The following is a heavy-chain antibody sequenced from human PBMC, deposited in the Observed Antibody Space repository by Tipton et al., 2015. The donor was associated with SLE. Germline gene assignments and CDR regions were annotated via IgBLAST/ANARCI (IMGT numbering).Heavy chain of an antibody. D-gene: IGHD1-26*01. Sequence: GSLRLSCAASGFTFNSYAMSWVRQAPGKGLEWVSGISGGGGSTYYADSGKGRFTISRDNSKNTLYLQMNSLRAEDTAVYYCAGELLNYYGMDVWGQGTTVTVSS. CDR2: ISGGGGST. V-gene: IGHV3-23*01. CDR1: GFTFNSYA. J-gene: IGHJ6*02. CDR3: AGELLNYYGMDV.